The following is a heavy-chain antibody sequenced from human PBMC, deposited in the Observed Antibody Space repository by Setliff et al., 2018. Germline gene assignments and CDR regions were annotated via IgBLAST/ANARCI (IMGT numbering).Heavy chain of an antibody. Sequence: PSETLSLTCTVSGASISDYYWTWIRQPAGKELEWIGRVSASGRTTYNPSLKSRVTISVDTSRNQISLNLTSVTAADTAMYYCARDPGFRSGTWALDNWGQGTLVTVSS. D-gene: IGHD3-16*01. CDR3: ARDPGFRSGTWALDN. CDR1: GASISDYY. J-gene: IGHJ4*02. V-gene: IGHV4-4*07. CDR2: VSASGRT.